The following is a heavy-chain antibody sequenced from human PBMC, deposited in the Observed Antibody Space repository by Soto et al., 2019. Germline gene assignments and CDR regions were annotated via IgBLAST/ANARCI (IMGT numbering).Heavy chain of an antibody. CDR1: GFTFSSYA. CDR3: AREGDYDFWSGYYYYGMDV. CDR2: ISYDGSNK. Sequence: GGSLRLSCAASGFTFSSYAMHWVRQAPGKGLEWVAVISYDGSNKYYADSVKGRFTISRDNSKNTLYLQMNSLRAEDTAVYYCAREGDYDFWSGYYYYGMDVWGQGTTVTVSS. V-gene: IGHV3-30-3*01. D-gene: IGHD3-3*01. J-gene: IGHJ6*02.